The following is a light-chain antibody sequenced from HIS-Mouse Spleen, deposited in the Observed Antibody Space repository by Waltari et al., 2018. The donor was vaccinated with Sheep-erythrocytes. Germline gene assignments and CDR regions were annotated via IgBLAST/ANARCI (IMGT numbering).Light chain of an antibody. V-gene: IGLV3-1*01. CDR1: KLGDKY. CDR3: QAWDSSTAWV. CDR2: QDS. Sequence: SYELTQPPSVSVSPGQTASITCSGDKLGDKYACWYPQKPGQSPVLVIYQDSKRPSGIPERFSGSNPGNTATLTISGTQAMDEADYYCQAWDSSTAWVFGGGTKLTVL. J-gene: IGLJ3*02.